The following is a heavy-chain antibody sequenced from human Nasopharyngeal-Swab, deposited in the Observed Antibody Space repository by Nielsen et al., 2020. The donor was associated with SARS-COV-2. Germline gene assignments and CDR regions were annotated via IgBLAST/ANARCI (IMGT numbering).Heavy chain of an antibody. Sequence: SVKVSCKASGYTFTGHNMHWVRQAPGQGLEWMAIFDPRGDSTSHAQKFQGRLTMTTDTTTSTVYMELSSLRAEDAAVYYCAREPGGIVAPGRHFDPWGQGTLVTVSS. CDR2: FDPRGDST. CDR1: GYTFTGHN. V-gene: IGHV1-46*01. J-gene: IGHJ5*02. CDR3: AREPGGIVAPGRHFDP. D-gene: IGHD6-13*01.